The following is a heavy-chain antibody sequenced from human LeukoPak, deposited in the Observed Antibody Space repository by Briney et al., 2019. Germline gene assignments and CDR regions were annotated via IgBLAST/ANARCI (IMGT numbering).Heavy chain of an antibody. J-gene: IGHJ6*03. CDR1: GFTFSRYS. CDR2: ISSSSSTI. CDR3: VSSPYYYMDV. V-gene: IGHV3-48*01. D-gene: IGHD2-2*01. Sequence: PGGSLRLSCAASGFTFSRYSMTWVRQAPGKGLEWISYISSSSSTIYYADSVKGRFNNSRDNAKNSRYLQMNSLRAEDTAVYYCVSSPYYYMDVWGKGTTVIVSS.